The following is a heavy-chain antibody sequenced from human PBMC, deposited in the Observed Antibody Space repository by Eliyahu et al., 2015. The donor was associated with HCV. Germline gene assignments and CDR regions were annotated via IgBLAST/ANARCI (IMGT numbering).Heavy chain of an antibody. CDR2: INHSGTT. Sequence: EINHSGTTNNNPSLKSRVTISVDTSKNQFSLKLTFVTAADTAVYYCARGGSTWSWSLDTFDIWGQGTTVTVSS. CDR3: ARGGSTWSWSLDTFDI. D-gene: IGHD6-13*01. V-gene: IGHV4-34*01. J-gene: IGHJ3*02.